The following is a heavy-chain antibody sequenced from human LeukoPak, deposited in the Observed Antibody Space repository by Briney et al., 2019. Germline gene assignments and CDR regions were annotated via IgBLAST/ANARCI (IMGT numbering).Heavy chain of an antibody. CDR3: ARIPGAAAGHKYYYYYYGMDV. D-gene: IGHD6-13*01. Sequence: SETLSLTCTVSGGSISSSSYYWGWIRQPPGKGLEWIGYIHYSGSTNYNPSLKSRVTISVDTSKNQFSLKLSSVTAADTAVYYCARIPGAAAGHKYYYYYYGMDVWGQGTTVTVSS. CDR1: GGSISSSSYY. V-gene: IGHV4-61*05. CDR2: IHYSGST. J-gene: IGHJ6*02.